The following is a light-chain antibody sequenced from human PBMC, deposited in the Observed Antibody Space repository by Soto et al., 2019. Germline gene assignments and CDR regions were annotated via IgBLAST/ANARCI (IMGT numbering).Light chain of an antibody. CDR2: KAS. J-gene: IGKJ4*01. Sequence: DIQMTQSPSTLSASVGDRVTITCRASQSISTWLAWYQQKPGKAPKLLIYKASSLEGGVPSRFSGSGSGTDFNITISSLQPDDFATYYCQQYNTYPLTFGGGTRWIS. V-gene: IGKV1-5*03. CDR1: QSISTW. CDR3: QQYNTYPLT.